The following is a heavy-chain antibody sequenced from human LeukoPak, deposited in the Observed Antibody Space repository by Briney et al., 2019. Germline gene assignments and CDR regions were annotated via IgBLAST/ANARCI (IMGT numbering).Heavy chain of an antibody. CDR2: ISSSGSTI. CDR1: GFTFSSYE. J-gene: IGHJ4*02. V-gene: IGHV3-48*03. Sequence: GRSLRLSCAASGFTFSSYEMNWVRQAPGKGLEWVSYISSSGSTIYYADSVKGRFTISRDNAKNSLYLQLNSLRAEDTAVYYCARSQRRAWLRTRPFDYWGQGTLVTVSS. D-gene: IGHD5-12*01. CDR3: ARSQRRAWLRTRPFDY.